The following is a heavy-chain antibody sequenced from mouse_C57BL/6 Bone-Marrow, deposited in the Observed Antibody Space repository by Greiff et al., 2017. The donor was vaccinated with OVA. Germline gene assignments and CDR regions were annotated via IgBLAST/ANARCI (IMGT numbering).Heavy chain of an antibody. CDR2: IYPGGGYT. CDR3: ARRANWAFDY. J-gene: IGHJ2*01. Sequence: QVQLKESGAELVRPGTSVKMSCKASGYTFTNYWIGWAKQRPGHGLEWIGDIYPGGGYTNYNEKFKGKATLTADKSSSTAYMQFSSLTSEDSAIYYCARRANWAFDYWGQGTTLTVSS. CDR1: GYTFTNYW. V-gene: IGHV1-63*01. D-gene: IGHD4-1*01.